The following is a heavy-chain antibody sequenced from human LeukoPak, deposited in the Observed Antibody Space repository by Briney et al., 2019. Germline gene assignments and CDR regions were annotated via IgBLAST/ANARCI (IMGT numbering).Heavy chain of an antibody. J-gene: IGHJ5*02. CDR2: INPNSGGT. D-gene: IGHD4-23*01. CDR3: ARDPSYNDYGGNNWFDP. CDR1: GYTFTGYY. V-gene: IGHV1-2*06. Sequence: ASVKVSCTASGYTFTGYYMHWVRQAPGPGLEWMGRINPNSGGTNYAQKFQGRVTMTRDTSISTAYMELSRLRSDDTAVYYCARDPSYNDYGGNNWFDPWGQGTLVTVSS.